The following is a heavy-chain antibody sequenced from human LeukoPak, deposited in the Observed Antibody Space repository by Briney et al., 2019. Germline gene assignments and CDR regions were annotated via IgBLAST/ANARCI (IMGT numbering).Heavy chain of an antibody. CDR3: AREWVDAPQSDAFDI. CDR1: GYTFTYYY. J-gene: IGHJ3*02. D-gene: IGHD1-14*01. Sequence: GASVKVSCKASGYTFTYYYMHWVRQAPGQGLEWMGWINPNTGTTNYAQNFQGRVTMTRDTSINTAYLEVSSLRSDDTAVYFCAREWVDAPQSDAFDIWGQGTMVTVSS. CDR2: INPNTGTT. V-gene: IGHV1-2*02.